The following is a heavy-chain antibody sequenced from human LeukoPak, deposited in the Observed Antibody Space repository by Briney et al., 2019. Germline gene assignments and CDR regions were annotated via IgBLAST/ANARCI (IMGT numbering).Heavy chain of an antibody. CDR1: GFTFSSYG. Sequence: GRSLRLSCAAFGFTFSSYGMHWVRQAPGKGLEWVAVIWYDGSNKYYADSVKGRFTISRDNSKNTLYLQMNSLRAEDTAVYYCARDHRKYYYDSSGYYGAFDIWGQGTMVTVSS. CDR2: IWYDGSNK. V-gene: IGHV3-33*01. D-gene: IGHD3-22*01. CDR3: ARDHRKYYYDSSGYYGAFDI. J-gene: IGHJ3*02.